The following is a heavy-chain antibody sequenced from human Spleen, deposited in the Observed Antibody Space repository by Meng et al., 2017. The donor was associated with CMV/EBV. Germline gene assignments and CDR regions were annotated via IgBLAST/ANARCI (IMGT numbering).Heavy chain of an antibody. CDR2: IYWNDDK. D-gene: IGHD2/OR15-2a*01. CDR1: GFLLSTSGVG. J-gene: IGHJ3*02. CDR3: AHAEYILSNAFDI. V-gene: IGHV2-5*01. Sequence: FSGFLLSTSGVGVGWIRQPPGKALEWLALIYWNDDKRYSPSLNSRLTITRDTSKNQVVLTVTNVDPVDTATYYCAHAEYILSNAFDIWGQGTMVTVSS.